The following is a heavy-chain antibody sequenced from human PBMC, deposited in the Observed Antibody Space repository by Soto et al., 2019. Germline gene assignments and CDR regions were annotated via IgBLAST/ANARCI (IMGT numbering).Heavy chain of an antibody. CDR1: GFPFSIYD. D-gene: IGHD3-3*01. CDR2: IGVGGDT. CDR3: VRATEWGRYF. V-gene: IGHV3-13*01. J-gene: IGHJ6*02. Sequence: EVQLVESGGGLVQPGGSLRLSCAASGFPFSIYDMHWDRQATGEGLQWVAAIGVGGDTYHSGSVKGRFTISRENAENSLYLQMNSLRAGDTAVYYCVRATEWGRYFWGQGTTVTVSS.